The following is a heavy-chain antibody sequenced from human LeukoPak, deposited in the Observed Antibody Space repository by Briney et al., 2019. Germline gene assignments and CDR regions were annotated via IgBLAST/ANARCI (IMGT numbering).Heavy chain of an antibody. J-gene: IGHJ4*02. CDR1: GFTFSSYS. CDR3: ASLDYVLFY. V-gene: IGHV3-21*06. Sequence: PGGSLRLSCAASGFTFSSYSMNWVRQAPGKGLEWVSSISSSGSYIYKADSVKGRFTISRDNAKNSLYLQMNSLRAEDTAVYYCASLDYVLFYWGQGTLVTVCS. D-gene: IGHD4-17*01. CDR2: ISSSGSYI.